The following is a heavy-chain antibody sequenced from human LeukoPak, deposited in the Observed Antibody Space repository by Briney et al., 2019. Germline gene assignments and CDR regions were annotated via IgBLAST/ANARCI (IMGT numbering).Heavy chain of an antibody. J-gene: IGHJ6*02. Sequence: GGSLRLSCAASGFTFSSYAMSWVRQAPGKGLEWVSTITGNGVSTFYADSVKGRFTISRDNAKNSLYLQMNSLRAEDTAVYYCARDLWGQNYYYGMDVWGQGTTVTVSS. CDR1: GFTFSSYA. CDR2: ITGNGVST. D-gene: IGHD3-16*01. CDR3: ARDLWGQNYYYGMDV. V-gene: IGHV3-23*01.